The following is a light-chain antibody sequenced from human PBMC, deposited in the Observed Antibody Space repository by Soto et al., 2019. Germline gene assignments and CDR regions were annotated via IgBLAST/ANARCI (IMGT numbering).Light chain of an antibody. CDR1: QSISTS. CDR3: QQYNDRPPLT. Sequence: VSQSPGTLSLSPGERATLNCRASQSISTSSLAWYRRKPGQAPRLVIYGASTRATGIPARFSGSGSGTEFTLTISSLQSEDFAVYYCQQYNDRPPLTFAGGTKVDI. J-gene: IGKJ4*01. V-gene: IGKV3-15*01. CDR2: GAS.